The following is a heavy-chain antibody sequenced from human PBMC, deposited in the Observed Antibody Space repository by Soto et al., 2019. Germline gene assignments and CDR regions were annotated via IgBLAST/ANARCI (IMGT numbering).Heavy chain of an antibody. CDR3: ARRGYSGYDIYFDY. CDR1: GYTFTSYG. Sequence: GASVKVSCKASGYTFTSYGINWVRQATGQGLEWMGWMNPNSGNTGYAQKFQGRVTMTRNTSISTAYMELSSLRSDDTAVYYCARRGYSGYDIYFDYWGQGTLVTVSS. D-gene: IGHD5-12*01. V-gene: IGHV1-8*01. CDR2: MNPNSGNT. J-gene: IGHJ4*02.